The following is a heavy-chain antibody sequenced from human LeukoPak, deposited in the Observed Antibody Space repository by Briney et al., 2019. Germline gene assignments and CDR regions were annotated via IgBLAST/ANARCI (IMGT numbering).Heavy chain of an antibody. D-gene: IGHD2-2*02. CDR3: ARGNIVVVPAAILNWFDP. V-gene: IGHV3-33*01. J-gene: IGHJ5*02. CDR1: GFTFSSYG. CDR2: IWYDGSNK. Sequence: GGSLRLSCAASGFTFSSYGMHWVRQAPGKGLEWVAVIWYDGSNKYYADSVKGRFTISRDNSKNTLYLQMNSLRAEDTAVYYCARGNIVVVPAAILNWFDPWGQGTLVTVSS.